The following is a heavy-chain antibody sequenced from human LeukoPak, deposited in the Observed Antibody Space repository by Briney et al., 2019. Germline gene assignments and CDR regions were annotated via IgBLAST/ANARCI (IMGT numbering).Heavy chain of an antibody. V-gene: IGHV4-34*01. CDR2: INHSGST. CDR1: GGSFSGYY. D-gene: IGHD3-3*01. CDR3: ARGKKNGSGYYPGYYYYGMDV. J-gene: IGHJ6*02. Sequence: SETLSLTCAVYGGSFSGYYWSWIRQPPGKGLEWIGEINHSGSTNYNPSLKSRVTISVDTSKNQFSLKLSSVTAADTAVYYCARGKKNGSGYYPGYYYYGMDVWGQGTTVTVSS.